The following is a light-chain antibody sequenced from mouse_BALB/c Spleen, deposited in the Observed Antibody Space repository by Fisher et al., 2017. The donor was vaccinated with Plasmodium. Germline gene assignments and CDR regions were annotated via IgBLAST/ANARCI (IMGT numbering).Light chain of an antibody. Sequence: DIVITQSTVTLSVTPGDSVSLSCWASQSISNNLHWYQQKSHESPRLLINYTSQSISGIPSRFSGSGSGTDFTLSINRVETEDFGMYFCQQSNSWPLTFGAGTKLELK. CDR2: YTS. V-gene: IGKV5-43*01. J-gene: IGKJ5*01. CDR3: QQSNSWPLT. CDR1: QSISNN.